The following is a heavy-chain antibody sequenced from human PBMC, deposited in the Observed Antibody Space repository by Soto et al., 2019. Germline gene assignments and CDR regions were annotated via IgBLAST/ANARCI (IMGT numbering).Heavy chain of an antibody. D-gene: IGHD5-12*01. CDR3: AKDGGADGYFGNCLDP. Sequence: QVQLVQSGAEVKKPGSSVKVSCKASGGTFSNYAITWVRQAPGQGLEWVGRIIPIFGTTNVAQKFQGRVKITADESTTTANMELSGVRSDDTAVYYCAKDGGADGYFGNCLDPWGQGNLVTVSS. CDR2: IIPIFGTT. V-gene: IGHV1-69*15. J-gene: IGHJ5*02. CDR1: GGTFSNYA.